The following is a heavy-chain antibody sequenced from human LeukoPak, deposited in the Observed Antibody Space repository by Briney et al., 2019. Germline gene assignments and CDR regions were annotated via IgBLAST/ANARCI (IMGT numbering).Heavy chain of an antibody. V-gene: IGHV4-59*01. J-gene: IGHJ4*02. Sequence: PSEPLSLTCTVSGGSISSYYWSCIRQPPGKGLEGIGYIYYSGSTNHNPSLKRRLTISVDKSKKQFSLKLTSVTAADTAVYYCARISYCGGDCYSNYFDYWGEGTLVTVSS. D-gene: IGHD2-21*02. CDR3: ARISYCGGDCYSNYFDY. CDR2: IYYSGST. CDR1: GGSISSYY.